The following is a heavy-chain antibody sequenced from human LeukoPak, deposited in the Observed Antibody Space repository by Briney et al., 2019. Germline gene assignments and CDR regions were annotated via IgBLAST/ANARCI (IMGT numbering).Heavy chain of an antibody. J-gene: IGHJ4*02. CDR3: ARRGDILTDYAFDY. D-gene: IGHD3-9*01. CDR1: GGSIISTTDY. Sequence: SETLSLTCTVSGGSIISTTDYWGWIRQPPGKGLEWIGNIYYSRTTSYNPSLKSRVTISVDTSKNQFSLRLSSVTAADTAVYYCARRGDILTDYAFDYWGQGTLVTVSS. CDR2: IYYSRTT. V-gene: IGHV4-39*01.